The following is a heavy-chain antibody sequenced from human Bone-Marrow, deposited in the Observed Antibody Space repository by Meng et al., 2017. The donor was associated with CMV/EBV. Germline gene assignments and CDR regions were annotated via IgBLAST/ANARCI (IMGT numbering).Heavy chain of an antibody. D-gene: IGHD3-9*01. Sequence: GESLKISCAASGFTFTNYAMSWVRQTPGKGLEWVSAISGSGGSTYYTDSARGRFTISRDNSKNTLYLQMNSLRGEDTAVYYCAKDKIMTETQPRATYGLDVWGAGTTVTVSS. V-gene: IGHV3-23*01. CDR3: AKDKIMTETQPRATYGLDV. CDR2: ISGSGGST. J-gene: IGHJ6*04. CDR1: GFTFTNYA.